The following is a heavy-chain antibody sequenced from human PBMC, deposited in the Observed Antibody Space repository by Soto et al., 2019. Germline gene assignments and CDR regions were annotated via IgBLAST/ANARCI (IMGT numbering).Heavy chain of an antibody. Sequence: GGSLRLSCAASGFTFSSYDMHWVRQATGKGLEWVSAIGTAGDTYYPGSVKGRFTISRENAKNSLYLQMNSLRAEDTAVYYCARAYGRYQLLTVNFDYWGQGTLVTVSS. D-gene: IGHD2-2*01. CDR2: IGTAGDT. V-gene: IGHV3-13*01. CDR1: GFTFSSYD. J-gene: IGHJ4*02. CDR3: ARAYGRYQLLTVNFDY.